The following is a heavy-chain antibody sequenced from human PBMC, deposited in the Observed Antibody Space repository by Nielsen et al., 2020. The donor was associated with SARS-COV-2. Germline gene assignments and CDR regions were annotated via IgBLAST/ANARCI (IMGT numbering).Heavy chain of an antibody. Sequence: GGSLRLSCAASGFTFSSYGMHWVRQAPGKGLEWVAVISYDGSNKYYADSVKGRFTISRDNSKNTLYLQMNSLRAEDTAVYYCAKLPAGYCAGGNCYFDCWGQGTLVTVSS. CDR1: GFTFSSYG. D-gene: IGHD2-8*02. CDR3: AKLPAGYCAGGNCYFDC. V-gene: IGHV3-30*18. CDR2: ISYDGSNK. J-gene: IGHJ4*02.